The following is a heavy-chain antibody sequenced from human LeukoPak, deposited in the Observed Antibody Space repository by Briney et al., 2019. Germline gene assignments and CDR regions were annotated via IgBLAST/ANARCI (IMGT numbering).Heavy chain of an antibody. CDR3: ARDWRDSGGYDY. V-gene: IGHV4-39*07. CDR2: IHYSGST. Sequence: SETLSLTCTVSGGSISSSSHYWGLIRQPPGKGLEWIGTIHYSGSTFYNPSLKSRLTISVDTSKNQFSLKLSSVTAADTAVYHCARDWRDSGGYDYWGQGTLVTVSS. J-gene: IGHJ4*02. D-gene: IGHD1-26*01. CDR1: GGSISSSSHY.